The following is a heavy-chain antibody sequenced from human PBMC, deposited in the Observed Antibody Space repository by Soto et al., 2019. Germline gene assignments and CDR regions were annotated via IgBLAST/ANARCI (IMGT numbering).Heavy chain of an antibody. CDR1: GFTFSSYA. J-gene: IGHJ3*02. CDR2: ISGSGGST. CDR3: AKVPESEMYNWNDVGDDAFDI. D-gene: IGHD1-20*01. Sequence: GGSLRLSCAASGFTFSSYAMSWVRQAPGKGLEWVSAISGSGGSTYYADSVKGRFTISRDNSKNTLYLQMNSLRAEDTAVYYCAKVPESEMYNWNDVGDDAFDIWGQGTMVTVSS. V-gene: IGHV3-23*01.